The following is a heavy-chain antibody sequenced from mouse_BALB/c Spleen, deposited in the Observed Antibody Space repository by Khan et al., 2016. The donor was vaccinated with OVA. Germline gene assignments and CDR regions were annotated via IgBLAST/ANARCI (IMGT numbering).Heavy chain of an antibody. CDR2: ISYSGST. CDR1: GYSITSGYG. Sequence: VQLKESGPGLVKPSQSLSLTCTVTGYSITSGYGWNWIRQFPGNKLEWMGYISYSGSTNYNPSLKSRISITRDTSKNQFFLQLNSVTTEDTATYYCASTARLTYWGQGTTLTVPS. CDR3: ASTARLTY. D-gene: IGHD3-1*01. J-gene: IGHJ2*01. V-gene: IGHV3-2*02.